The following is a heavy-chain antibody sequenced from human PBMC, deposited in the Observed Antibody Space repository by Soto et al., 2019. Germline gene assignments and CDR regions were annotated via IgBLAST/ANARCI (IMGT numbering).Heavy chain of an antibody. Sequence: SVKISCKASGGTFSGYTIRWVRQAPGQGLEWMGRIIPILGIANYAQKFQGRVTITADKSTSTAYMELSSLRSEDTAVYYCARGFYCSSTSCYEGAFDIWGQGTMVTVSS. V-gene: IGHV1-69*02. J-gene: IGHJ3*02. CDR2: IIPILGIA. CDR1: GGTFSGYT. D-gene: IGHD2-2*01. CDR3: ARGFYCSSTSCYEGAFDI.